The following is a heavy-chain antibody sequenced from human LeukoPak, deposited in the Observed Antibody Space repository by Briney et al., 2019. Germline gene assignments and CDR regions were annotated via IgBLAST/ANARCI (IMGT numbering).Heavy chain of an antibody. CDR2: IIPIFGTA. V-gene: IGHV1-69*13. Sequence: ASVKVSCKASGGTFSSYAISWVRQAPGQGLEWMGGIIPIFGTANYAQKFQGRVTITADESTSTAYMELSSLRSEDTAVYYCAREWRSGGWYALYLDYWGQGTLVTVSS. D-gene: IGHD6-19*01. J-gene: IGHJ4*02. CDR1: GGTFSSYA. CDR3: AREWRSGGWYALYLDY.